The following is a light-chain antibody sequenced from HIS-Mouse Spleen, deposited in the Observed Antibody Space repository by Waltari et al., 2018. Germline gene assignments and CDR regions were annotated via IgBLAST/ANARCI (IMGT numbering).Light chain of an antibody. V-gene: IGLV2-11*01. CDR2: DVS. CDR3: CSYAGSYPVV. J-gene: IGLJ2*01. CDR1: SRDVGGYNF. Sequence: QSALTQPRSVSGSPGQSVTISCPGTSRDVGGYNFFSWYQQHPGKAPKIMIYDVSKRPSGVPDRFSGSKSGNTASLTISGLQAEDEADYYCCSYAGSYPVVFGGGTKLTVL.